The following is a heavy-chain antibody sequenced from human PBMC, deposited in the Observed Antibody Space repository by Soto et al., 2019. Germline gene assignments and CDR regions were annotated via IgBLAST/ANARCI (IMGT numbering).Heavy chain of an antibody. CDR2: IYPGDSDT. D-gene: IGHD2-2*01. V-gene: IGHV5-51*01. J-gene: IGHJ6*03. CDR1: GYSFTSYW. CDR3: ARQYFSSTSCYDPSDYYYYYMDV. Sequence: GESLKISCKGSGYSFTSYWIGWVRQMPGKGLEWMGIIYPGDSDTRYSPSFQGQVTISADKSISTAYLQWSSLKASDTAMYYCARQYFSSTSCYDPSDYYYYYMDVWGKGTTVTVSS.